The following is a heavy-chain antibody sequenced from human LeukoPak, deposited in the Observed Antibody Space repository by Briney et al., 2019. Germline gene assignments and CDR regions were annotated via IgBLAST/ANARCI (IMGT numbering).Heavy chain of an antibody. Sequence: GGSLRLSCAASGITLSNSAMSWVRQAPGKGLEWVSAISRSGDRTFYADSVKGRFTISRDSSIDTLFLQMNSLRAEDTAVYYCARGDGSFDYWGQGILVTVSS. CDR2: ISRSGDRT. J-gene: IGHJ4*02. D-gene: IGHD5-24*01. V-gene: IGHV3-23*01. CDR3: ARGDGSFDY. CDR1: GITLSNSA.